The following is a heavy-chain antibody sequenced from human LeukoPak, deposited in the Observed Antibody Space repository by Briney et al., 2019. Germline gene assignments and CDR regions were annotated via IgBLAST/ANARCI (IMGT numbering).Heavy chain of an antibody. J-gene: IGHJ4*02. Sequence: GGSLRLSCAASGFTFSSYAMHWVRQAPGKGLEWVAVISYDGSNKYYADSVKGRFTISRDNSKNTLYLQMNSLRAEDTAVYYCARTDAMIVVVTGGFDYWGQGTLVIVSS. D-gene: IGHD3-22*01. CDR3: ARTDAMIVVVTGGFDY. V-gene: IGHV3-30-3*01. CDR2: ISYDGSNK. CDR1: GFTFSSYA.